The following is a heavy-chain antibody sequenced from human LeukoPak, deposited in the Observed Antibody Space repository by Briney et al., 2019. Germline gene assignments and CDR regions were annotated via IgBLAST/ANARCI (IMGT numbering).Heavy chain of an antibody. CDR1: GYTFTSYA. J-gene: IGHJ4*02. CDR3: ARAGDCSGGSCYFKTYYFDY. CDR2: INTNTGNP. Sequence: ASVKVSCKASGYTFTSYAMNWVRQAPGQGLEWMGWINTNTGNPTYAQGFTGRFVFSLDTSVSTAYLQISSLKAEDTAVYYCARAGDCSGGSCYFKTYYFDYWGQGTLVTVSS. D-gene: IGHD2-15*01. V-gene: IGHV7-4-1*02.